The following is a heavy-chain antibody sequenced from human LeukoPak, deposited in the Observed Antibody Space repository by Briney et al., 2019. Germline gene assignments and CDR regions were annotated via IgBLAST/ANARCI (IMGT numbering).Heavy chain of an antibody. CDR3: ARQWGHYDFWSGYQYYFDY. D-gene: IGHD3-3*01. J-gene: IGHJ4*02. Sequence: SETLSLNRPVPGGSLNRCSYYRGWIRQPPREGPEWVGGIYYSGSTYYNPSLKSRVTISVDTSKNQFSLKLSSVTAADTAVYYCARQWGHYDFWSGYQYYFDYWGQGTLVTVSS. V-gene: IGHV4-39*01. CDR2: IYYSGST. CDR1: GGSLNRCSYY.